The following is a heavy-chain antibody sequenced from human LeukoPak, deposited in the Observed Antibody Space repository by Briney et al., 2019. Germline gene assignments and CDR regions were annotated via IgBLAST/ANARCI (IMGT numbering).Heavy chain of an antibody. V-gene: IGHV4-34*01. J-gene: IGHJ4*02. CDR2: INHSGST. CDR1: GGSFSGYY. CDR3: ARATMTTVTD. Sequence: PSETLSLTCAVYGGSFSGYYWSWIRQPPGKGLEWIGEINHSGSTNYNPFLKSRVTISVDTSKNQFSLKLSSVTAADTAVYYCARATMTTVTDWGQGTLVTVSS. D-gene: IGHD4-11*01.